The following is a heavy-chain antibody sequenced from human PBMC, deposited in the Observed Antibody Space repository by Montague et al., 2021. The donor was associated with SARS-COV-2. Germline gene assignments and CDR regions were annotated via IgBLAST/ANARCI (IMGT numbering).Heavy chain of an antibody. CDR1: GGSFSDYY. Sequence: SETLSLTCAVYGGSFSDYYWTWIRQPPGKGLEWVGEINESVSAKYTPSLKSRVTISIDAAKSQFSLNLYSVTAADTALYYCARRAHWGFRGLDAWGQGTLVTVSS. CDR2: INESVSA. J-gene: IGHJ3*01. D-gene: IGHD3-10*01. V-gene: IGHV4-34*01. CDR3: ARRAHWGFRGLDA.